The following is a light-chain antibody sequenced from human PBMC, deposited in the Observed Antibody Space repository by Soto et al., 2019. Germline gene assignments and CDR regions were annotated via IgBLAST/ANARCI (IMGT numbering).Light chain of an antibody. CDR1: QSLSGL. J-gene: IGKJ1*01. CDR3: QQYSSYWT. Sequence: DIQMTQSPSTLSASVGDRVTITGRASQSLSGLLAWYQQKPGKAPKLLIYDASSLESGVPSRFSGSGSGTEFTLTISSLQPDDFATYFCQQYSSYWTFGQGTKVEIK. V-gene: IGKV1-5*01. CDR2: DAS.